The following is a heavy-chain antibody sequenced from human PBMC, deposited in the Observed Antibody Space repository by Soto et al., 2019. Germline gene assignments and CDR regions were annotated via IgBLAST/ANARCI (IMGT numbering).Heavy chain of an antibody. CDR2: IKQDGSEK. CDR1: GFTFSSYW. J-gene: IGHJ4*02. Sequence: EVQLVESGGGLVQPGGSLRLSCAASGFTFSSYWMSWVRQAPGKGLEWVANIKQDGSEKYYVDSVKGRFTISRDNAKNSPYLQMNSLRAEDTAVYYCARAPGIAAAGTPHYWGQGTLVTVSS. V-gene: IGHV3-7*01. CDR3: ARAPGIAAAGTPHY. D-gene: IGHD6-13*01.